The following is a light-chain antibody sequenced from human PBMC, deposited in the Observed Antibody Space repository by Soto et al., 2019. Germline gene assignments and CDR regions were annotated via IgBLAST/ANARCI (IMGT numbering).Light chain of an antibody. J-gene: IGLJ1*01. CDR3: QSYDSRLSGLYV. CDR1: ISKIGAGYD. V-gene: IGLV1-40*01. Sequence: QSVLTQPPSLSGSPGQRVSISCAWGISKIGAGYDAHWYQQLPGTAPKLLIYGNNNRPSGVPDRFSGSKSGTSASLAITGLQAEDEADYFCQSYDSRLSGLYVFGTGTKVTVL. CDR2: GNN.